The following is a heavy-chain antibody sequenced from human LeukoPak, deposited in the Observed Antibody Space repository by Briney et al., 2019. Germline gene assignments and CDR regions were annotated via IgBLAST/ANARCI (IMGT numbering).Heavy chain of an antibody. J-gene: IGHJ4*02. CDR3: AKDGRVRLGTNPFDY. CDR1: GFTFSSYG. V-gene: IGHV3-30*18. Sequence: GGSLRLSCAASGFTFSSYGMHWVRQAPGKGLEWVAVISYDGSNKYYADSVKGRFTISRDNSKNTLYLQMNSLRAEDTAVYYCAKDGRVRLGTNPFDYWGQGTLVTVSS. CDR2: ISYDGSNK. D-gene: IGHD1-14*01.